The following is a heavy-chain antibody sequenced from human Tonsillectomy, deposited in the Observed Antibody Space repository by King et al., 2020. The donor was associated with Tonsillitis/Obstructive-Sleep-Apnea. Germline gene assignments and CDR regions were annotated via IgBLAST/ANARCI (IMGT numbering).Heavy chain of an antibody. V-gene: IGHV1-69*01. D-gene: IGHD3-3*01. CDR3: ARSTSPAGFWCGYFGV. CDR1: GGAFSTHA. J-gene: IGHJ6*04. CDR2: LIPIFGTT. Sequence: QLEQSGAEVKKPGSSVRVSCKASGGAFSTHAIAWVRQAPGQGLEWMGGLIPIFGTTNYAQKFQGRFRITADESTTTAYMELSSRGFEDTAVYYCARSTSPAGFWCGYFGVWGTGTTVPVSS.